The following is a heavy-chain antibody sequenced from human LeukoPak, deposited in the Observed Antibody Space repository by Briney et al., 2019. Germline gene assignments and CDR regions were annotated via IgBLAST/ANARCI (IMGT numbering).Heavy chain of an antibody. D-gene: IGHD6-6*01. V-gene: IGHV1-69*13. CDR3: ARVGRSSLYYFDY. CDR1: GGTFSSYA. CDR2: IIPIFGTA. Sequence: SSVIVSFMASGGTFSSYAISWLRQAHGQGLECMGGIIPIFGTANSAQKYQGRVTITADESTSTAYMELSSLRSEDTAVYYCARVGRSSLYYFDYWGQGTLVTVSS. J-gene: IGHJ4*02.